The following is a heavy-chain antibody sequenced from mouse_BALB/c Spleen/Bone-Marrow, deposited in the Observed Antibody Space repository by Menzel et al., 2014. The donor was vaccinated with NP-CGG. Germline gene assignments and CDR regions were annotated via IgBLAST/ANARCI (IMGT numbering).Heavy chain of an antibody. CDR1: GFTFSSFG. CDR3: ARSGSSSGYFDY. D-gene: IGHD1-1*01. CDR2: ISSGSSTI. J-gene: IGHJ2*01. Sequence: EVQVVESEGGLVQPGGSRKLSCAASGFTFSSFGMHWVRQAPEKGLEWVAYISSGSSTIYYADTVMGRFTISRDNPKNTLFLQMTSLRSEDTAMYYCARSGSSSGYFDYWGQGTTLTVSS. V-gene: IGHV5-17*02.